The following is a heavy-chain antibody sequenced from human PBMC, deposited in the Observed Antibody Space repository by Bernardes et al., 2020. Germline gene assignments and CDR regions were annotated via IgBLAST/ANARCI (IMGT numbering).Heavy chain of an antibody. Sequence: GGSLRLSCAASGFTFSSYGMHWVRQAPGKGLEWVAVISYDGSNKYYADSVKGRFTISRDNAKNLVFLQMNSLRAEDTAVFYCARSAGMDVWGQGTMVTVSS. V-gene: IGHV3-30*03. J-gene: IGHJ6*02. CDR2: ISYDGSNK. CDR3: ARSAGMDV. CDR1: GFTFSSYG.